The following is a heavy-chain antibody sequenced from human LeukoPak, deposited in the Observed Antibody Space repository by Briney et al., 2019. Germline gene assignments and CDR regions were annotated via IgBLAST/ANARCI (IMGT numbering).Heavy chain of an antibody. CDR3: ARSPNPGGSPYYFDF. CDR2: INGGNGNA. D-gene: IGHD1-26*01. CDR1: GYSFSTYT. Sequence: GASVKVSCKASGYSFSTYTMHWVRQAPGQRLEWMGWINGGNGNAKYSQKFQGRVSITRDTSASTAYMELTSLKSEDTAMYYCARSPNPGGSPYYFDFWGQGTLVTVSS. J-gene: IGHJ4*02. V-gene: IGHV1-3*01.